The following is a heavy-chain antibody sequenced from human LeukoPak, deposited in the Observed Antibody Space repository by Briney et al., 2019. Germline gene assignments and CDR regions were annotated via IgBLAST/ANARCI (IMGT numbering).Heavy chain of an antibody. CDR1: GFTFRDSW. J-gene: IGHJ4*02. CDR3: ARGRAYSA. V-gene: IGHV3-7*01. CDR2: INQDEGEE. Sequence: GGSLRLSCAASGFTFRDSWMSWVRQAPGKGLEWVANINQDEGEEYYVESVKGRLTISRDNAKNSLYLQMNSLRVEDTAVYFCARGRAYSAWGQGTLVTVSS. D-gene: IGHD6-13*01.